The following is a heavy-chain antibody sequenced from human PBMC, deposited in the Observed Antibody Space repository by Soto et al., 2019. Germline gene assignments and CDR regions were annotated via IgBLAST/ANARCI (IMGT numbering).Heavy chain of an antibody. CDR3: ARYSSPLNWLDP. CDR1: GYTFTGCY. V-gene: IGHV1-2*02. D-gene: IGHD6-13*01. J-gene: IGHJ5*02. CDR2: INPDSGGT. Sequence: ASVKVSCKASGYTFTGCYIHCVRQAPGQGLEWMGWINPDSGGTNYAQKFQGRVTMTRDTSISTAYMELSRLRSDDTAVYYCARYSSPLNWLDPWGQGTLVTVSS.